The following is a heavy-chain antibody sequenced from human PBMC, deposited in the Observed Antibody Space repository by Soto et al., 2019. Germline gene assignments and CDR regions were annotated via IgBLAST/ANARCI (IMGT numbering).Heavy chain of an antibody. D-gene: IGHD6-13*01. V-gene: IGHV3-11*06. CDR1: GFTFSDYY. Sequence: QVQLVESGGGLVKPGGSLRLSCAASGFTFSDYYMSWIRQAPGKGLEWVSYISSSSSYTNYADSVKGRFTISRDNAKNSLYLQMNSLRAEDTAVYYCARKEPSSWQNYYYYYGMDVWGQGTTVTVSS. CDR2: ISSSSSYT. J-gene: IGHJ6*02. CDR3: ARKEPSSWQNYYYYYGMDV.